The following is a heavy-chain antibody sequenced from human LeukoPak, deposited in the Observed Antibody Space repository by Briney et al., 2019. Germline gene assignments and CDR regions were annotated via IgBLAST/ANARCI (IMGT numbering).Heavy chain of an antibody. CDR1: GYTFTSYA. CDR3: ARGPPAWFDP. Sequence: ASVKVSCKASGYTFTSYAMHWVRQAPGQRLEWMGWINAGNGNTKYSQEFQGRVTMTRDMSTSTVYMELSSLRSEDTAVYYCARGPPAWFDPWGQGTLVTVSS. V-gene: IGHV1-3*03. CDR2: INAGNGNT. J-gene: IGHJ5*02.